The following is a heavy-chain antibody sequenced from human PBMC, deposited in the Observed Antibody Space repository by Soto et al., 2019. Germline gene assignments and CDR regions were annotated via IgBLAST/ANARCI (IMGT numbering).Heavy chain of an antibody. Sequence: RQPPGKGLEWIGYIFYSGYTKHDPSLKSRVTISIDTSKNQFSLTLSSVTAADTAVYYCARGVATNEFDSWGQGTLVTVSS. CDR2: IFYSGYT. J-gene: IGHJ4*02. V-gene: IGHV4-59*01. CDR3: ARGVATNEFDS. D-gene: IGHD5-12*01.